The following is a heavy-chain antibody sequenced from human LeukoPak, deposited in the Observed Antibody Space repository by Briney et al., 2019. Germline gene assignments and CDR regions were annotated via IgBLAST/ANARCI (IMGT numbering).Heavy chain of an antibody. CDR2: INPSGGST. J-gene: IGHJ4*02. Sequence: ASVKASCKASGYTFTSYYMHWVRQAPGQGLEWMGIINPSGGSTSYAQKFQGRVTMTRDTSTSTVYMELSSLRSEDTAVYYCARELGYCSSTSCYTNDYWGQGTLVTVSS. CDR3: ARELGYCSSTSCYTNDY. D-gene: IGHD2-2*02. V-gene: IGHV1-46*01. CDR1: GYTFTSYY.